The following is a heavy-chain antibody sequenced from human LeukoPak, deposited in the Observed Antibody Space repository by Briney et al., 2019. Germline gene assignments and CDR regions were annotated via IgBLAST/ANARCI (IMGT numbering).Heavy chain of an antibody. J-gene: IGHJ4*02. CDR1: GFTFSSYA. CDR2: ISYDGSNK. V-gene: IGHV3-30-3*01. Sequence: GRSLRLSCAASGFTFSSYAMHWVRQAPGKGLEWVAVISYDGSNKYYADPVKGRFTISRDNSKNTLYLQMNSLRAEDTAVYYCARADYYDSSGPARYWGQGTLVTVSS. D-gene: IGHD3-22*01. CDR3: ARADYYDSSGPARY.